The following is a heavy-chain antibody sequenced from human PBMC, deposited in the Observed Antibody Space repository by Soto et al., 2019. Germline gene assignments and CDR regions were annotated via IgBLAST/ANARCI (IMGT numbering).Heavy chain of an antibody. Sequence: GASVNVSCKASGFTFTSSAVQWVRQAPGQGLEWIGWINANSGGTNYAQKFQGWVTMTRDTSISTAYMGLSRLRSDDTAVYYCASSTGALFDYWGQGTLVTVSS. J-gene: IGHJ4*02. CDR1: GFTFTSSA. CDR2: INANSGGT. V-gene: IGHV1-2*04. D-gene: IGHD1-1*01. CDR3: ASSTGALFDY.